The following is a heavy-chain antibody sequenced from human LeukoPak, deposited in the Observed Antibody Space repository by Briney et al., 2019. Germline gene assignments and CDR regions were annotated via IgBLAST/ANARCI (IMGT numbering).Heavy chain of an antibody. Sequence: SETLSLTCTVSGGSVSSGGYYWSWIRQHPGKGLEWIGYIYYSGSTYYNPSLKSRVTISVDTSKNQFSLKLSSVTAADTAVYYCARVVPAAGMDVWGQGTTVTVSS. J-gene: IGHJ6*02. D-gene: IGHD6-13*01. CDR3: ARVVPAAGMDV. CDR2: IYYSGST. CDR1: GGSVSSGGYY. V-gene: IGHV4-31*03.